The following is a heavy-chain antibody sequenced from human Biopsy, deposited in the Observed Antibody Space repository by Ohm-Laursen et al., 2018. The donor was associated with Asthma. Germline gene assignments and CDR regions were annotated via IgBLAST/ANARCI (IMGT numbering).Heavy chain of an antibody. V-gene: IGHV3-21*01. D-gene: IGHD2-15*01. CDR2: ISSGTTYI. Sequence: GSLRLSRTASGFTFNYYSINWVRQAPGKGLEWVASISSGTTYIYYADSVKGRFTISRDNGKNSLFLQMSSLRAEDTAVYYCARDSGGDWSCSDRRCDYYCTYAMDVWGQGTTVTVSS. CDR1: GFTFNYYS. J-gene: IGHJ6*02. CDR3: ARDSGGDWSCSDRRCDYYCTYAMDV.